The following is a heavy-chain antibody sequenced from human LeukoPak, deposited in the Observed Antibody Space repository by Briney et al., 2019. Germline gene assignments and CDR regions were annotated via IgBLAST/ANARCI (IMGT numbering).Heavy chain of an antibody. CDR1: GGTFSSYA. D-gene: IGHD4-23*01. CDR3: ARTYGGNSERYYYMDV. J-gene: IGHJ6*03. Sequence: SVKVSCKASGGTFSSYAISWVRQAPGQGLEWMGGIIPIFGTANYAQKFQGRVTITADKSTSTAYMELSSLRSEDTAVYYCARTYGGNSERYYYMDVWGKGTTVTVSS. CDR2: IIPIFGTA. V-gene: IGHV1-69*06.